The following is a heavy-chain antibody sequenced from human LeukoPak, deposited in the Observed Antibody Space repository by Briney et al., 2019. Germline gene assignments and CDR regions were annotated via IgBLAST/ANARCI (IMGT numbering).Heavy chain of an antibody. CDR2: ISYDGSNK. D-gene: IGHD5-18*01. CDR3: ARDAIRAAMVTANWFDP. V-gene: IGHV3-30*04. Sequence: GSLRLSCAASGFTFSSYAMHWVRQAPGKGLEWVAVISYDGSNKYYADSVKGRFTISRDNSKNTLYLQMNSLRAEDTAVYYCARDAIRAAMVTANWFDPWGQGTLVTVSS. J-gene: IGHJ5*02. CDR1: GFTFSSYA.